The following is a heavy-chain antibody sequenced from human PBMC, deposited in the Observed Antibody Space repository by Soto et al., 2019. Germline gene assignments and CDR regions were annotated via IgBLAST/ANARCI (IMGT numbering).Heavy chain of an antibody. J-gene: IGHJ6*02. Sequence: EVQLVESRGGLVQPGGSLRLSCAVSGFTFSNYWMSWVRQAPGKGLEWVPNIKKDGSEKYYVDSVKGRFIISRDNGKKSLYLQMNDLRAEDTAVYYCAAILGMDVWGQGTTVTVSS. CDR3: AAILGMDV. CDR2: IKKDGSEK. CDR1: GFTFSNYW. D-gene: IGHD3-3*02. V-gene: IGHV3-7*05.